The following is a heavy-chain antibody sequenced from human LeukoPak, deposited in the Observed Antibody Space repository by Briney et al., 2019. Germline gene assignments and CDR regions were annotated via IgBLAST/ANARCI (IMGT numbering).Heavy chain of an antibody. V-gene: IGHV3-48*03. CDR3: ARDGTRGWELDY. CDR2: ISGSGDSI. D-gene: IGHD1-26*01. CDR1: GFTFSSYE. J-gene: IGHJ4*02. Sequence: PGGSLRLSCAASGFTFSSYEMNWVRQVPGKGLEWVSYISGSGDSIFHADSVRGRFTISRDNAQNSLYLQMNSLRAEDTAVYYCARDGTRGWELDYWGQGALVTVSS.